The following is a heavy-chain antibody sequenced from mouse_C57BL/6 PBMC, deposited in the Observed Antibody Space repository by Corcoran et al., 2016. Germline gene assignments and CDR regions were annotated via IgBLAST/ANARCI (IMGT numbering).Heavy chain of an antibody. J-gene: IGHJ2*01. V-gene: IGHV1-66*01. Sequence: QVQLQQSGPELVKPGASVKISCKASGYSFTSYYIHWVKQRPGQGLEWIGWIYPGSGNTKYNEKFKGKATLTADTSSSTAYMHLSSLTSEDSAVYYCATSGCPYSLDYWGQGTTLTVSS. CDR2: IYPGSGNT. CDR3: ATSGCPYSLDY. D-gene: IGHD3-1*01. CDR1: GYSFTSYY.